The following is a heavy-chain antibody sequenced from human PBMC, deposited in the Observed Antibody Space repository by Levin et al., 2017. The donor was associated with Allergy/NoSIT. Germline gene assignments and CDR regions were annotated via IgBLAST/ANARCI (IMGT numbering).Heavy chain of an antibody. D-gene: IGHD2-15*01. CDR2: IYPGDSDT. Sequence: GESLKISCKGSGYSFTSYWIGWVRQMPGKGLEWMGIIYPGDSDTRYSPSFQGQVTISADKSISTAYLQWSSLKASDTAMYYCARRQRDYCSGGSCHGYYYYGMDVWGQGTTVTVSS. J-gene: IGHJ6*02. V-gene: IGHV5-51*01. CDR1: GYSFTSYW. CDR3: ARRQRDYCSGGSCHGYYYYGMDV.